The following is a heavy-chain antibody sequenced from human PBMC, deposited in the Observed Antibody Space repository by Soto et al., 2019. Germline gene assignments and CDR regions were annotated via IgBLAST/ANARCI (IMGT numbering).Heavy chain of an antibody. Sequence: SETLSLTCAVSGYSISRGHYWGWIRQPPGRGLEWIGSIYHSGNTYYNPSLKSRVTISVDTSKNQFSLKVSSVTAADTAVYYCARDEGRGYSNRYWGAAAGPNHFDPWGQGTLVTAPQ. D-gene: IGHD5-18*01. CDR1: GYSISRGHY. J-gene: IGHJ5*02. CDR3: ARDEGRGYSNRYWGAAAGPNHFDP. V-gene: IGHV4-38-2*02. CDR2: IYHSGNT.